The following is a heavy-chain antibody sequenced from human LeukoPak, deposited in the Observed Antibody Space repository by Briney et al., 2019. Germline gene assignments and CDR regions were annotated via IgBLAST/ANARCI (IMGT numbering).Heavy chain of an antibody. CDR3: AKVDGSCSGGSCPSGNWFDP. J-gene: IGHJ5*02. D-gene: IGHD2-15*01. Sequence: SETLSLTCTVSGGSISSYYWSWIRQPAGKGLEWIGRIYTSGSTNYNPSLKSRVTISIDTSKNQFSLKLSSVTAADTAVYYCAKVDGSCSGGSCPSGNWFDPWGQGTLVTVSS. V-gene: IGHV4-4*07. CDR2: IYTSGST. CDR1: GGSISSYY.